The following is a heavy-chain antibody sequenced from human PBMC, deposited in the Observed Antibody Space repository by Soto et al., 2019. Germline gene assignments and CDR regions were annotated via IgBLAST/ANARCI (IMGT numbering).Heavy chain of an antibody. D-gene: IGHD3-16*01. CDR3: ATNYAYAEGYYWYGIDV. V-gene: IGHV3-74*01. Sequence: EVQLVESGGGLVLPGGSLRLSCAASGFTFSRYWMHWVRQAPGKGLVWVSRISSYGSDTHYADSVKGRFTISRDNAKNTLYLQMNSLRAEDTAVYYCATNYAYAEGYYWYGIDVWSQGTTVTVSS. CDR2: ISSYGSDT. J-gene: IGHJ6*02. CDR1: GFTFSRYW.